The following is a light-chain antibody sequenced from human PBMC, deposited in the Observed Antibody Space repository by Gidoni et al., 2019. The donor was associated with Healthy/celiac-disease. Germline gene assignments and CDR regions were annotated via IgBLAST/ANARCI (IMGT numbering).Light chain of an antibody. CDR1: QSVSSN. CDR2: GAS. CDR3: QQYNNWPQLT. V-gene: IGKV3-15*01. J-gene: IGKJ4*01. Sequence: EIVMTQSPATLSVSPGERATLSCSASQSVSSNLAWYQQKPGQAPRLLSYGASTRSTGIPARFSGSGSGTEFTLTISSLQSEDFAVYYCQQYNNWPQLTFGGGTKVEIK.